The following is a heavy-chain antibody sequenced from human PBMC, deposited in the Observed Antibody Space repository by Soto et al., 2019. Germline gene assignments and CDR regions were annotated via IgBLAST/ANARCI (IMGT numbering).Heavy chain of an antibody. CDR1: GDSISSYY. D-gene: IGHD5-12*01. J-gene: IGHJ4*02. CDR3: ARGRDGYKYYFDY. V-gene: IGHV4-59*01. CDR2: IYYSGST. Sequence: PSETLSLTCTVSGDSISSYYWSWIRQPPGKGLEWIGYIYYSGSTNYNPSLKSRVTISVDTSKNQFSLKLSSVTAADTAVYYCARGRDGYKYYFDYWGQRTLVTVS.